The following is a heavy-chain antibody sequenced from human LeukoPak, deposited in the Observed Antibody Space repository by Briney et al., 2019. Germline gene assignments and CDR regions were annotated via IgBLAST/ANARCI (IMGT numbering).Heavy chain of an antibody. J-gene: IGHJ4*02. V-gene: IGHV3-23*01. CDR3: ARELDY. Sequence: GGSLRLSCAASGFTFSTYAMNWVRQAPEKGLEWVSGISGSGGSTWYADSVKGRFTISRDNSKNTLYLQMNSLRDEDTAVYYCARELDYWGQGTLVTVSS. CDR2: ISGSGGST. CDR1: GFTFSTYA.